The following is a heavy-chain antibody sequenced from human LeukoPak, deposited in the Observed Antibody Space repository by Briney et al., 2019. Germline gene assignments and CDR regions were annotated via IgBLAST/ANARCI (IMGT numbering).Heavy chain of an antibody. J-gene: IGHJ4*02. CDR2: ISGSGGST. CDR3: AESARSGTTGDY. V-gene: IGHV3-23*01. Sequence: GGSLRLSCAASGFTFSSYAMSWVRQAPGKGLEWVSAISGSGGSTYYADSVKGRFTIPRDNSKNTLYLQMNSLRAEDTAVYYCAESARSGTTGDYWGQGTLVTVSS. CDR1: GFTFSSYA. D-gene: IGHD1-1*01.